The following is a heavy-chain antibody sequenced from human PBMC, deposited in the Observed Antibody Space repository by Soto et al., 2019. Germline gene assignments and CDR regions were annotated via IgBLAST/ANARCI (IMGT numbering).Heavy chain of an antibody. J-gene: IGHJ4*02. Sequence: GGSLRLSCAASGFTFSSYAMHWVRQAPGKGLEWVAVISYDGSNKYYADSVKGRFTISRDNSKNTLYLQMNSLRAEDTAVYYCARDRDQKYCSSTSCSTGYFDYWGQGTLVTVSS. V-gene: IGHV3-30-3*01. CDR3: ARDRDQKYCSSTSCSTGYFDY. D-gene: IGHD2-2*01. CDR1: GFTFSSYA. CDR2: ISYDGSNK.